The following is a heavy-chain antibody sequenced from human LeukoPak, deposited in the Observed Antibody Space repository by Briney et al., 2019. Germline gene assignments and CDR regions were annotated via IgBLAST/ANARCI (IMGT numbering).Heavy chain of an antibody. CDR2: IRYDGSDK. V-gene: IGHV3-30*02. Sequence: GGSLRLSCAASGFTFSRHGMHSVRQAPGKGLGWVAFIRYDGSDKYYADSVKGRFTISRDNSENTLYLQMNSLRPEDTAVYYCAKGFYYCSDGCPQYYYYMDVWGKGTTVIVSS. J-gene: IGHJ6*03. D-gene: IGHD2-15*01. CDR3: AKGFYYCSDGCPQYYYYMDV. CDR1: GFTFSRHG.